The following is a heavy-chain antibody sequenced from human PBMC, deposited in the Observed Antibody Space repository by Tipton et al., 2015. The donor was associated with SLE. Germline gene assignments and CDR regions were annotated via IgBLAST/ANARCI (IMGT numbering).Heavy chain of an antibody. CDR2: IYYSGST. Sequence: TLSLTCTVSGGSISSSSYYWGWIRQPPGKGLEWIGSIYYSGSTYYNPSLKSRVTISVDTSKNQFSLKLSPVTAADTAVYYCARGAHYDFWSGYSPFDYWGQGTLVTVSS. D-gene: IGHD3-3*01. J-gene: IGHJ4*02. V-gene: IGHV4-39*07. CDR3: ARGAHYDFWSGYSPFDY. CDR1: GGSISSSSYY.